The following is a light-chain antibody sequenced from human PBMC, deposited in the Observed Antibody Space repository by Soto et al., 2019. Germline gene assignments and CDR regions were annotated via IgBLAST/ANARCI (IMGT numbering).Light chain of an antibody. V-gene: IGLV1-44*01. Sequence: QSALTQPPSASGTPGQRVTISCSGSSSNIGSHSVTWYQQLPGTAPKLLSHRNNQRPSGVPDRFSGSKSGTSASLAISGLQSEDEANYYCASWDDNLRAWVFGEGTNVTVL. CDR3: ASWDDNLRAWV. CDR2: RNN. J-gene: IGLJ3*02. CDR1: SSNIGSHS.